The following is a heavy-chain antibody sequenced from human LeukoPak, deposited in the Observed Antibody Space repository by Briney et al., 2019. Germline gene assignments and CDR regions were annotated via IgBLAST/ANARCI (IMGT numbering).Heavy chain of an antibody. V-gene: IGHV4-34*01. J-gene: IGHJ4*02. CDR3: ARKSIVEAGRKPYDY. D-gene: IGHD6-13*01. CDR1: GFTFSSYA. CDR2: IDHRGRT. Sequence: GSLRLSCAASGFTFSSYAMSWVRQPPGKGLEWIGEIDHRGRTNSNASLKSRVTVSVDTSKNQFSLRLSSVTAADTAVYYCARKSIVEAGRKPYDYWDQGTLVTVSS.